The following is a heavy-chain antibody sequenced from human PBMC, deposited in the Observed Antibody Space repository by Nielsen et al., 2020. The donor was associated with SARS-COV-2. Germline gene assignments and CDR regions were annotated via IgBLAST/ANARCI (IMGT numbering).Heavy chain of an antibody. D-gene: IGHD1-26*01. CDR2: ISYDGSNK. J-gene: IGHJ6*02. V-gene: IGHV3-30-3*01. CDR3: ARDRRVGANQVNYYGMDV. CDR1: GFTFSSYA. Sequence: GESLKISCAASGFTFSSYAMHWVRQAPGKGLEWVAVISYDGSNKYYADSVKGRFTISRDNSKNTLYLQMNSLRAEDTAVYYCARDRRVGANQVNYYGMDVWGQGTTVTVS.